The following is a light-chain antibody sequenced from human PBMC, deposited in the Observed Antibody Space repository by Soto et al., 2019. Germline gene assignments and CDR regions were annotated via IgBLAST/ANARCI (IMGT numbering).Light chain of an antibody. Sequence: QSALTQPASVSESPGQSSTISCTGTSSDVGGYNYVSWYQQHPGKAPKLTIYEVSNRPSGVSNRFSGSKSGNTASLTISGLQAEDESDYYCSSYTSSSTLVFGGGTKRTVL. J-gene: IGLJ2*01. CDR3: SSYTSSSTLV. CDR1: SSDVGGYNY. V-gene: IGLV2-14*01. CDR2: EVS.